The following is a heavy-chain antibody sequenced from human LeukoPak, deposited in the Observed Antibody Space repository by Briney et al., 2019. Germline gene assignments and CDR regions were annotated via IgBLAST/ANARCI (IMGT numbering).Heavy chain of an antibody. CDR1: GGTFSSYA. J-gene: IGHJ4*02. Sequence: RASVKVSCKASGGTFSSYAISWVRQAPGQGLEWMGRIIPILGIANYAQKFQGRVTITADKSTSTAYMELSSLRSVDTAVYYCARDRSKERGYSGYDLLSYWGQGTLVTVSS. D-gene: IGHD5-12*01. CDR2: IIPILGIA. CDR3: ARDRSKERGYSGYDLLSY. V-gene: IGHV1-69*04.